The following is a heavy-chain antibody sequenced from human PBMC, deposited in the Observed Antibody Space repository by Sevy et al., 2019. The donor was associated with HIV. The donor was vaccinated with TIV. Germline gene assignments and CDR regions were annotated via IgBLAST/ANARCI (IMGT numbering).Heavy chain of an antibody. CDR1: GLIFSDYY. V-gene: IGHV3-21*01. Sequence: GGSLRLSCAASGLIFSDYYMGWVRQAPGKGLEWVSSISSSSTYIYYADSVKGRFTISRDNAKNSLYLQMSSLRAEDTAVYYCARDLVIPATTDYFYYGMDVWGQGTTVTVSS. J-gene: IGHJ6*02. CDR2: ISSSSTYI. CDR3: ARDLVIPATTDYFYYGMDV. D-gene: IGHD2-15*01.